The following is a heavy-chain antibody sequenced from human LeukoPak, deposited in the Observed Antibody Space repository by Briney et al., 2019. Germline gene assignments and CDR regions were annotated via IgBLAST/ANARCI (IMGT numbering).Heavy chain of an antibody. J-gene: IGHJ4*02. CDR2: IYYSGST. D-gene: IGHD6-19*01. Sequence: SETLSLTCTVSGGSISSSSYYWGWIRQPPGKGLEWIGSIYYSGSTYYNPSLKSRVTMSVDTSKNQFSLKLNSVTAADTAVYYCARVSRGAGTWYYFDSWGQGILVTVSS. CDR1: GGSISSSSYY. CDR3: ARVSRGAGTWYYFDS. V-gene: IGHV4-39*07.